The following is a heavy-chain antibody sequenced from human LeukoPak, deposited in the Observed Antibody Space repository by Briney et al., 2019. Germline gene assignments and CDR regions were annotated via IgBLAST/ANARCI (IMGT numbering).Heavy chain of an antibody. CDR1: GFTFSSYA. CDR2: MSASGGST. D-gene: IGHD3-10*01. J-gene: IGHJ6*02. V-gene: IGHV3-23*01. CDR3: AGAYGLLWFGELTPYYYGMDV. Sequence: GGSLRLSCAASGFTFSSYAMNWVRQAPGKGLEWVSTMSASGGSTNYADSVRGRFTISRDNSKNTLYLQMNSLRAEDTAVYYCAGAYGLLWFGELTPYYYGMDVWGQGTTVTVSS.